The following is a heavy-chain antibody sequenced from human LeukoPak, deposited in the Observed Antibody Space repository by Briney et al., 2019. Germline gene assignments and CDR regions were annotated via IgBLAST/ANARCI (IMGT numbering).Heavy chain of an antibody. Sequence: ASVKVCCKASGYTFTDFYVHWVRPAPGQGLEWMGWINPNSGGTNYAQNFQGRVTMTRDTSITTAYMEPNRLTSDDTAVYYCARGMAPDHWGQGTLVTVSS. CDR2: INPNSGGT. D-gene: IGHD5-24*01. J-gene: IGHJ4*02. V-gene: IGHV1-2*02. CDR1: GYTFTDFY. CDR3: ARGMAPDH.